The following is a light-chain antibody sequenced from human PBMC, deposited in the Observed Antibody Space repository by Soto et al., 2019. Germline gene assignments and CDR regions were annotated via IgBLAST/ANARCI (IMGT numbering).Light chain of an antibody. CDR1: SRVVGAYNY. J-gene: IGLJ1*01. CDR2: DVT. CDR3: SSHSNITPYV. Sequence: QSVLTQPASVSGSPGQSITISCTGTSRVVGAYNYVSWYQQHPGKAPKLMVYDVTNRPSGVSDRFSGSKSGNTASLTISGLQAEVEADYFCSSHSNITPYVFGTGTKVTVL. V-gene: IGLV2-14*01.